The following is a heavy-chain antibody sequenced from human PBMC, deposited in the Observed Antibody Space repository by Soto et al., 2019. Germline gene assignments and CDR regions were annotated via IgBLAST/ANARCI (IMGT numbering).Heavy chain of an antibody. J-gene: IGHJ6*02. CDR3: ARVEGRSGYSSSWFGYYYYYGMDV. CDR1: GFTFSSYG. D-gene: IGHD6-13*01. Sequence: GGSLRLSCAASGFTFSSYGMHWVRQAPGKGLEWVAVIWYDGSNKYYADSVKGRFTISRDNSKNTLYLQMNSLRAEDTAVYYCARVEGRSGYSSSWFGYYYYYGMDVWGQGTTVTVSS. CDR2: IWYDGSNK. V-gene: IGHV3-33*01.